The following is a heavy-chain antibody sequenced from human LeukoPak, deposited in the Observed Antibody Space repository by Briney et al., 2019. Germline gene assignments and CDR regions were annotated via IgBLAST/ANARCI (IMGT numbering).Heavy chain of an antibody. J-gene: IGHJ4*02. CDR2: LSGSGFNT. CDR3: ARRGPDYYFDF. D-gene: IGHD1-14*01. Sequence: GGSLRLSCVASGITFSSYAMTWVRQAPGKGLEWVSALSGSGFNTYYTDSVKGRFTVSRDNSNNTLYLQMSGLRADDTAIYFCARRGPDYYFDFWGQGTLVTVSS. CDR1: GITFSSYA. V-gene: IGHV3-23*01.